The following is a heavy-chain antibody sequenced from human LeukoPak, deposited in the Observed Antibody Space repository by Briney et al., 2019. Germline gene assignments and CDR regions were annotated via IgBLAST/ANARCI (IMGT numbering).Heavy chain of an antibody. Sequence: GASVNVSCKASGYTFTSYGISWVRQAPGQGLEWMGWISAYTGNTNYAQKLQDRVTMTTDTSTSTAYMELRSLRSDDTAVFFCARGGLFYYDTSGVYYFDYWGQGTLVTVSS. J-gene: IGHJ4*02. D-gene: IGHD3-22*01. CDR3: ARGGLFYYDTSGVYYFDY. V-gene: IGHV1-18*01. CDR1: GYTFTSYG. CDR2: ISAYTGNT.